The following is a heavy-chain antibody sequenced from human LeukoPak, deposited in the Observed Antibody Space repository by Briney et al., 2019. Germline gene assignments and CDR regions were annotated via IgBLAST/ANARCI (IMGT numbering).Heavy chain of an antibody. J-gene: IGHJ3*02. CDR3: ARDVGLWDIVVVPAARDAFDI. CDR2: ISSSSSYI. Sequence: GGSLRLSCAASGFTFSSYSMSWVRQAPGKGLEWVSSISSSSSYIYYADSVKGRFTISRDNAKNSLYLQMNSLRAEDTAVYYCARDVGLWDIVVVPAARDAFDIWGQGTMVTVSS. D-gene: IGHD2-2*01. V-gene: IGHV3-21*01. CDR1: GFTFSSYS.